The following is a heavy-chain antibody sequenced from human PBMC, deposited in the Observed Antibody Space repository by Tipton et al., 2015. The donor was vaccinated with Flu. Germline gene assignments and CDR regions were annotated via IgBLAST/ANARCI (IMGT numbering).Heavy chain of an antibody. CDR2: IYSSGIT. V-gene: IGHV4-4*07. D-gene: IGHD3-10*01. J-gene: IGHJ4*02. Sequence: TLSLTCTVSGGSLSSFYWTWIRQPAGKGLEWLGRIYSSGITKYNPSLKSRVTMSVDTSKNQFSLSLSSVTAADTAVYYCARGSGSGTFVIFDYWGQGTLVAVSS. CDR3: ARGSGSGTFVIFDY. CDR1: GGSLSSFY.